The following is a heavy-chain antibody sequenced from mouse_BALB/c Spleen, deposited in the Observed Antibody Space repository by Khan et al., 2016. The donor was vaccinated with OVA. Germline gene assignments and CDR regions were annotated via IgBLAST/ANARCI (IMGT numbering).Heavy chain of an antibody. CDR2: IAPANGNT. Sequence: VRLQQSGAELVKPGASVKLSCTASGFNIKDTYMHWVKQRPEQGLEWIGRIAPANGNTKYDPKFHGKATIKADSSSNTAYLQLSSLTSEDTAVYYCAHPASDPRDFDVWGAGTTVTVSS. V-gene: IGHV14-3*02. CDR3: AHPASDPRDFDV. CDR1: GFNIKDTY. J-gene: IGHJ1*01.